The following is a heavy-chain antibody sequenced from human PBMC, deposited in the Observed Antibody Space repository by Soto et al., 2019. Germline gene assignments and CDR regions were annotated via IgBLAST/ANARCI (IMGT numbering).Heavy chain of an antibody. D-gene: IGHD3-9*01. CDR2: IFRDDDK. J-gene: IGHJ3*02. CDR3: AHLYDNIYVFDM. CDR1: GFSLSTRGVG. V-gene: IGHV2-5*02. Sequence: QITLKESGPTLVKPTQTLTLTCTFSGFSLSTRGVGVGWIRQPPGKALEWLALIFRDDDKRYSPSLKSRLTITGDTSKNQVVLTMTNMDPMDTATYYCAHLYDNIYVFDMWDQGTMVTVSS.